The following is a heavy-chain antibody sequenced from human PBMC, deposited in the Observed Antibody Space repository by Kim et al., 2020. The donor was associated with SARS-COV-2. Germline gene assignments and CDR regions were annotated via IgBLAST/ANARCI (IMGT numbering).Heavy chain of an antibody. V-gene: IGHV1-18*01. J-gene: IGHJ6*02. Sequence: ASVKVSCKASGYTFTSYGISWVRQAPGQGLEWMGWISAYNGNTNYAQKLQGRVTMTTDTSTSTAYMELRSLRSDDTAVYYCAREGLRSDYYDSSGYSLYYYYYGMDVWGQGTTVTVSS. CDR2: ISAYNGNT. CDR1: GYTFTSYG. D-gene: IGHD3-22*01. CDR3: AREGLRSDYYDSSGYSLYYYYYGMDV.